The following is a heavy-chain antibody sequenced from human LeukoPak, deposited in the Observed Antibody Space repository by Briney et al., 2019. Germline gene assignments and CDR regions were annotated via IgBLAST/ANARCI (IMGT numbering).Heavy chain of an antibody. CDR1: GFTFSSYS. CDR2: ISYDGSNK. J-gene: IGHJ5*02. Sequence: GGSLRLSCAASGFTFSSYSMNWVRQAPGKGLEWVAVISYDGSNKYYADSVKGRFTISRDNSKNTLYLQMNSLRAEDTAVYYCARGIINGDYEGNWFDPWGQGTLVTVSS. CDR3: ARGIINGDYEGNWFDP. D-gene: IGHD4-17*01. V-gene: IGHV3-30*03.